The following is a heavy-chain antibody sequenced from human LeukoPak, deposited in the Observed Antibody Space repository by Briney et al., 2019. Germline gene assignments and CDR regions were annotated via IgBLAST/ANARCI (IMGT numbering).Heavy chain of an antibody. D-gene: IGHD6-19*01. CDR3: ARGAVAGLY. V-gene: IGHV3-30*04. CDR2: ISYDGSNK. CDR1: GFTFSSYA. J-gene: IGHJ4*02. Sequence: PGGSLRLSCAASGFTFSSYAMHWVRQAPGKGLEWVAVISYDGSNKYYADSVKGRFTISGDNSKNTLYLQMNSLRAEDTAVYYCARGAVAGLYWGQGTLVTVSS.